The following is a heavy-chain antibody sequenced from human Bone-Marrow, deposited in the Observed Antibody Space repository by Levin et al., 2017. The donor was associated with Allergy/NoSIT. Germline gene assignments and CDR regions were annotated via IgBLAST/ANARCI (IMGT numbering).Heavy chain of an antibody. Sequence: PGESLKISCKGSGYSFTDYWINWVRQMPGKGLEWMGRIDPTDSETNYNPSFQGHVTMSADKSTSTAYLQWSSLKASDTAMYYCSRDSNPDYWGQGTLVTVSS. CDR1: GYSFTDYW. J-gene: IGHJ4*02. V-gene: IGHV5-10-1*01. CDR2: IDPTDSET. CDR3: SRDSNPDY. D-gene: IGHD4-11*01.